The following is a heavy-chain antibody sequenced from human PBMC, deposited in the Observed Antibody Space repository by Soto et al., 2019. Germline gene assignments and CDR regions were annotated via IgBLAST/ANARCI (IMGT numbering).Heavy chain of an antibody. CDR1: GFTFSSYS. CDR3: ARDNGVVVVAATRGGFDY. CDR2: ISSSSSYI. J-gene: IGHJ4*02. Sequence: VQLVESGGGLVKPGGSLRLSCAASGFTFSSYSMNWVRQAPGKGLEWVSSISSSSSYIYYADSVKGRFTISRDNAKNSLYLQMNSLRAEDTAVYYCARDNGVVVVAATRGGFDYWGQGTLVTVSS. V-gene: IGHV3-21*01. D-gene: IGHD2-15*01.